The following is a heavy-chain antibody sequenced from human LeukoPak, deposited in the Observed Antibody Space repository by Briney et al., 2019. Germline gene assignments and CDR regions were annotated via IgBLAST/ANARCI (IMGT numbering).Heavy chain of an antibody. CDR1: GYSFTSYW. D-gene: IGHD1-14*01. CDR2: IYPGDSDT. Sequence: GESLKISCKGSGYSFTSYWIGWVRQMPGKGLEWMGIIYPGDSDTRYSPSFQGQVPTSADKSISTAYLQWSSLKASDTAMYYCARRSRTNGPDYWGQGTLVTVSS. V-gene: IGHV5-51*01. J-gene: IGHJ4*02. CDR3: ARRSRTNGPDY.